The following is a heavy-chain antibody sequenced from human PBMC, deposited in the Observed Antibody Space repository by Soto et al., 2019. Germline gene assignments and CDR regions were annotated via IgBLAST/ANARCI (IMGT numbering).Heavy chain of an antibody. CDR3: ARGGYYASESSYHEEDAFDI. Sequence: GGSLRLSCVASGFTFSNYAMHWVRQAPGKGLAWVAFISYDGSNKYCADSVKGRFTISRDNSKNRLYLQMNSLRAEDTAVYYCARGGYYASESSYHEEDAFDIWGRGTMVTVSS. J-gene: IGHJ3*02. D-gene: IGHD3-10*01. CDR1: GFTFSNYA. V-gene: IGHV3-30-3*01. CDR2: ISYDGSNK.